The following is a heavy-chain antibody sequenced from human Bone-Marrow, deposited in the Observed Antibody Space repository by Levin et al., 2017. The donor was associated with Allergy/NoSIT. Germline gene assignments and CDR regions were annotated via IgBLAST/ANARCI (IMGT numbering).Heavy chain of an antibody. CDR2: NYYSVTT. Sequence: SETLSLTCTVSGGSISTYFWSWIRQSPGKGLEWIGYNYYSVTTNYNPSLSSRVTISVDTSKNQFSLRLRSVTAADTAVYYCARELSFRFDYWGQGILVTVSA. CDR3: ARELSFRFDY. CDR1: GGSISTYF. V-gene: IGHV4-59*01. D-gene: IGHD2-8*01. J-gene: IGHJ4*02.